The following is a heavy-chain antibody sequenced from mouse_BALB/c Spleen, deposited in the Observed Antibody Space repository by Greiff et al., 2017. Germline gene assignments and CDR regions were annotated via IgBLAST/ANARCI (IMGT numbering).Heavy chain of an antibody. D-gene: IGHD6-1*01. CDR2: INPNNGGT. CDR1: GYTFTDYN. V-gene: IGHV1-18*01. CDR3: ARRHGPLYAMDY. Sequence: DVKLQESGPELVKPGASVKIPCKASGYTFTDYNMDWVKQSHGKSLEWIGDINPNNGGTIYNQKFKGKATLTVDKSSSTAYMELRSLTSEDTAVYYCARRHGPLYAMDYWGQGTSVTVSS. J-gene: IGHJ4*01.